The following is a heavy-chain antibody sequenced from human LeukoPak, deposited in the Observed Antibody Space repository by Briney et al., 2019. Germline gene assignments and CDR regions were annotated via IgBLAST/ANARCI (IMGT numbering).Heavy chain of an antibody. Sequence: ASVKVSCKASGYTFTGYYMHWVRQAPGQGLEWMGWINPNNGGTNYAQKFQGRVTMTSDTSISTAYMELSSLRSEDTAVYYCAREAYYYDSSGYYSGDAFDIWGQGTMVTVSS. CDR2: INPNNGGT. D-gene: IGHD3-22*01. CDR3: AREAYYYDSSGYYSGDAFDI. CDR1: GYTFTGYY. J-gene: IGHJ3*02. V-gene: IGHV1-2*02.